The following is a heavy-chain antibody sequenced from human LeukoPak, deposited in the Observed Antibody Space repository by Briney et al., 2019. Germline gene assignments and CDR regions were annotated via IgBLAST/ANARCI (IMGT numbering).Heavy chain of an antibody. CDR1: GGSISSYY. V-gene: IGHV4-59*01. CDR3: ARAPHISYGLCYFDY. CDR2: IYYSGST. J-gene: IGHJ4*02. Sequence: SETLSLTCTVSGGSISSYYWSWIRQPPGKGLEWIGYIYYSGSTNYNPSLKSRVTISVDTSKNQFSLKLSSVTAADTAVYYCARAPHISYGLCYFDYWGQGTLVTVSS. D-gene: IGHD5-18*01.